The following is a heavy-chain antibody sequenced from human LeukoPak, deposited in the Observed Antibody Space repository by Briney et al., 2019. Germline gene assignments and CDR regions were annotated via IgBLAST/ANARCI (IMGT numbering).Heavy chain of an antibody. Sequence: GGSLRLSCAASGFTFSSYAMHWVRQAPGKGLEWVAVISYDGSNKYYADSVKGRFTISRDNSKNTLYLQMNSLRAEDTAVYYCAIDRFSSTAFDIWGQGTMVTVSS. CDR2: ISYDGSNK. D-gene: IGHD2-2*01. CDR1: GFTFSSYA. CDR3: AIDRFSSTAFDI. V-gene: IGHV3-30-3*01. J-gene: IGHJ3*02.